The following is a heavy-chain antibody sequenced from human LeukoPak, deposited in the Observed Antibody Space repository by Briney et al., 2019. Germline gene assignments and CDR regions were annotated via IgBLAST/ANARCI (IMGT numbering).Heavy chain of an antibody. D-gene: IGHD2-2*01. CDR2: ISSSSSYI. V-gene: IGHV3-21*01. CDR1: GFTFSSYS. CDR3: ARETYCTSTSCPIGDHFDY. J-gene: IGHJ4*02. Sequence: GRSLRLSCAASGFTFSSYSMNWVRQTPGKGLEWVSSISSSSSYIYYADSVKGRFTISRDNAKNSLYLEVNSLRAEDTAVYYCARETYCTSTSCPIGDHFDYWGQGTLVTVSS.